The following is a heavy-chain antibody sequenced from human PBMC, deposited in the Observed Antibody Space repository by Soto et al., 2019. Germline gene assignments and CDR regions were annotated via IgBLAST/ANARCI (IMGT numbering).Heavy chain of an antibody. V-gene: IGHV4-30-2*01. CDR3: ARVPDV. Sequence: SETLSLTCAVSGGSISSGGYSWSWMRQPPGKGLEWIGYIYHSGSTYYNPSLKSRVTISVDRSKNQFSLKLSSVTAADTAVYYCARVPDVWAQGTTVPVSS. CDR1: GGSISSGGYS. CDR2: IYHSGST. J-gene: IGHJ6*02.